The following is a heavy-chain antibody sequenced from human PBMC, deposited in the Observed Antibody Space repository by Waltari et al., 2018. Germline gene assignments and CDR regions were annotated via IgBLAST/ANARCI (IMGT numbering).Heavy chain of an antibody. J-gene: IGHJ3*02. Sequence: EVQLVQSGAEVKKPGESLKLSCKGSGYSFTSYWIGWVRQMPGKGLAWMGIIYPGDSDTRYSPYFQGQVTISADKSISTAYLQWSSLKASDTAMYYCARPHYDSSGYYYVEDAFDIWGQGTMVTVSS. D-gene: IGHD3-22*01. CDR2: IYPGDSDT. V-gene: IGHV5-51*01. CDR3: ARPHYDSSGYYYVEDAFDI. CDR1: GYSFTSYW.